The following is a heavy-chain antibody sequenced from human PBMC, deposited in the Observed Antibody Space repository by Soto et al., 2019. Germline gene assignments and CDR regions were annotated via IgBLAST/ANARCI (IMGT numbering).Heavy chain of an antibody. V-gene: IGHV3-23*01. J-gene: IGHJ6*02. D-gene: IGHD2-2*01. CDR3: AKDQVVVVPAAILGYYGMDV. Sequence: EVQLLESGGGLVQPGGSLRLSCAASGFTFYTYAMTWVRQVPGKGLEWLSTISGSGTATYYTDSVLGRLTISRDNSKNTLYLQLNSLRAEDTALYYCAKDQVVVVPAAILGYYGMDVWGQGTTVTVSS. CDR2: ISGSGTAT. CDR1: GFTFYTYA.